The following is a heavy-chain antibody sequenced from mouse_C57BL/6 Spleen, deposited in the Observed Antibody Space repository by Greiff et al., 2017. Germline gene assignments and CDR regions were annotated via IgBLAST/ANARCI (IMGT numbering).Heavy chain of an antibody. CDR1: GYTFTSYT. J-gene: IGHJ2*01. V-gene: IGHV1-4*01. CDR3: ARETGTDYFDY. CDR2: INPSSGYT. D-gene: IGHD4-1*01. Sequence: VKLMESGAELARPGASVKMSCKASGYTFTSYTMHWVKQRPGPGLEWIGYINPSSGYTKYNQKFKDKATLTADKSSSTAYMQLSSLTSEDSAVYYCARETGTDYFDYWGQGTTLTVSS.